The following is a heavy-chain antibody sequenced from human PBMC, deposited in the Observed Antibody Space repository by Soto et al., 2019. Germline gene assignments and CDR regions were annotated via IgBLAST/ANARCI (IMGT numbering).Heavy chain of an antibody. CDR2: IIPIFGTA. D-gene: IGHD6-6*01. CDR1: GGTFISYA. Sequence: QVQLVQSGAEVKKPGSSVKVSCKASGGTFISYAISWVRQAPGQGLEWMGGIIPIFGTANYAQKFQGRVTITADKSTSTAYMELSSLRSEDTAVYYCARDKTKYSSSSSGNWFDPWGQGTLVTVSS. CDR3: ARDKTKYSSSSSGNWFDP. J-gene: IGHJ5*02. V-gene: IGHV1-69*06.